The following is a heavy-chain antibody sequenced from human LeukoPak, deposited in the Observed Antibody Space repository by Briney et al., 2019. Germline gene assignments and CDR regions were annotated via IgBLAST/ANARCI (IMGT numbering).Heavy chain of an antibody. Sequence: SETLSLTCAVYGGSFSGYYWSWIRQPPGKGLEWIGEINHSGSTNYNPSLKSRVTISVDTSKNQFSLKLSSVTAADTAVYYCAISSHCSSTSCYVRLGYWGRGTLVTVSS. D-gene: IGHD2-2*01. V-gene: IGHV4-34*01. CDR3: AISSHCSSTSCYVRLGY. CDR1: GGSFSGYY. CDR2: INHSGST. J-gene: IGHJ4*02.